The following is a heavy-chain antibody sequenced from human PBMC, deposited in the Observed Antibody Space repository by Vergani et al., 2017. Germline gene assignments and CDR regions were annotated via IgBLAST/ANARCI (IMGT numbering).Heavy chain of an antibody. V-gene: IGHV4-34*01. CDR1: GGSFSGYY. D-gene: IGHD6-19*01. Sequence: QVQLQQWGAGLLKPSETLSLTCAVYGGSFSGYYWSWIRQPPGKGLEWIGEINHSGSTNYNPSLKSRVTISVDTSKNQFSLKLSSVTAADTAVYYCARWYSGGWYGYHFDYWGQGTLVTVSS. CDR2: INHSGST. CDR3: ARWYSGGWYGYHFDY. J-gene: IGHJ4*02.